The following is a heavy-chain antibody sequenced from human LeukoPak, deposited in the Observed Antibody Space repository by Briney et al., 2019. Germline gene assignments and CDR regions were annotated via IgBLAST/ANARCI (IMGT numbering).Heavy chain of an antibody. J-gene: IGHJ1*01. D-gene: IGHD1-26*01. V-gene: IGHV3-21*01. Sequence: GVLRLSCAASGFTFSSYSMTWVRQAPGKGLEWVSSISSSSSYIYYADSVKGRFTISRDNAKNSLYLQMNSLRAEDTAVYYCARPRELLSAEYFQHWGQGTLVTVSS. CDR2: ISSSSSYI. CDR1: GFTFSSYS. CDR3: ARPRELLSAEYFQH.